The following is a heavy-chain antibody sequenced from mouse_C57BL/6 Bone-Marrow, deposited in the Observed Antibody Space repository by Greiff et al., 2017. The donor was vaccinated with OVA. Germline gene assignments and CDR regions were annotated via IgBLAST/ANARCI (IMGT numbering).Heavy chain of an antibody. J-gene: IGHJ2*01. CDR2: IDPSDSYT. D-gene: IGHD2-4*01. CDR3: ARSLYDYGDD. CDR1: GYTFTSYW. V-gene: IGHV1-69*01. Sequence: QVQLQQPGAELVMPGASVKLSCKASGYTFTSYWMHWVKQRPGQGLEWIGEIDPSDSYTNYNQKFKGKSTLTVDKSSSTAYMQLSSLTSEDSAVYYCARSLYDYGDDWGKGTTLTVSS.